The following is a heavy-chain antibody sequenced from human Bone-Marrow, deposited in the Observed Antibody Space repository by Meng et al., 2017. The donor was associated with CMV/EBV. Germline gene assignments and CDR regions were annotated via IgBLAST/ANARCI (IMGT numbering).Heavy chain of an antibody. D-gene: IGHD4-23*01. J-gene: IGHJ2*01. V-gene: IGHV3-21*01. CDR1: VFTFSSYS. Sequence: GGSLRFSCAASVFTFSSYSMNWVRQAPGKGLEWVSSISSSSSYIYYADSVKGRFTISRDNAKNSLYLQMNSLRAEDTAVYYCARAGGNSIYWYFDLWGRSTLVTVSS. CDR3: ARAGGNSIYWYFDL. CDR2: ISSSSSYI.